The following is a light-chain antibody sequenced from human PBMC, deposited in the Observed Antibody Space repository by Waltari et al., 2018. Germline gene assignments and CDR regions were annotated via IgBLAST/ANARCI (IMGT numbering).Light chain of an antibody. CDR1: QDIGTY. CDR2: AAS. V-gene: IGKV1-9*01. J-gene: IGKJ4*01. CDR3: QQLHTYPLT. Sequence: DIQLTQSPSFLSASVGRRVTVPCRASQDIGTYLAWYQKKPGKAPHLLIYAASSLHTGVPSRFSAGGSGTLFTLTINRLQPEDFATYYCQQLHTYPLTFGGGTEVEL.